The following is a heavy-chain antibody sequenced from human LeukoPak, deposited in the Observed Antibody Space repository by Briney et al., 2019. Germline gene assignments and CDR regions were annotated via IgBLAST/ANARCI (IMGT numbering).Heavy chain of an antibody. Sequence: SETLSLTFAVYGGSFSGYYWSWIRQPPGKGLEWIGEINHSRSTNYNPSLKSRVTISVDTSKNQFSLKLSSVTAADTAVYYCARRKRISSSWYRPEYYFDYWGQGTLVTVSS. J-gene: IGHJ4*02. D-gene: IGHD6-13*01. CDR2: INHSRST. V-gene: IGHV4-34*01. CDR1: GGSFSGYY. CDR3: ARRKRISSSWYRPEYYFDY.